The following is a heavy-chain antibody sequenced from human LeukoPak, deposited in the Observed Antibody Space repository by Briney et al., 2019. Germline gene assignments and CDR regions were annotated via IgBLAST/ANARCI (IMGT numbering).Heavy chain of an antibody. J-gene: IGHJ6*02. CDR1: GGSIGISTYY. Sequence: SETLSLTCTVSGGSIGISTYYWGWIRQPPGKGLEWIGTINYSGRGYYNPSLKSRVTISVDTPKNQFSLKLSSVTAADTAVYYCARQAYYYYGMDVWGQGTTVTVSS. CDR2: INYSGRG. V-gene: IGHV4-39*01. CDR3: ARQAYYYYGMDV.